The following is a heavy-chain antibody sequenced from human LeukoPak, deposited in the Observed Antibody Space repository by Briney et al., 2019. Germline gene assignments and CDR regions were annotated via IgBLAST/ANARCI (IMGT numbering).Heavy chain of an antibody. CDR2: ISGSGGST. V-gene: IGHV3-23*01. D-gene: IGHD6-19*01. CDR3: AASGYSSGWYYY. J-gene: IGHJ4*02. CDR1: GFTFSSYA. Sequence: GSLRLSCAASGFTFSSYAMSWVRQAPGKGLEWVSAISGSGGSTYYADSVKGRLTISRDNSKNTLYLQMNSLRAEDTAVYYCAASGYSSGWYYYWGQGTLVTVSS.